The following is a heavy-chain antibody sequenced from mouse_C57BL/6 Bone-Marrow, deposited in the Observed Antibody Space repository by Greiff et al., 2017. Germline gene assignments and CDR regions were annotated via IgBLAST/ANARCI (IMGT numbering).Heavy chain of an antibody. CDR2: IYPRSGNT. D-gene: IGHD1-1*01. Sequence: QVQLKESGAELARPGASVKLSCKASGYTFTSYGISWVKQRTGQGLEWIGEIYPRSGNTYSNEKFKGKATLTADKSSSTAYMELRSLTSEDSAVYFCARIPITTVVATDYWGQGTTLTVSS. J-gene: IGHJ2*01. CDR3: ARIPITTVVATDY. V-gene: IGHV1-81*01. CDR1: GYTFTSYG.